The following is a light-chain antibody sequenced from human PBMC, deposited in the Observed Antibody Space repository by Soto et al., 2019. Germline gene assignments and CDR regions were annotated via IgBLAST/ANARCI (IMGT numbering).Light chain of an antibody. J-gene: IGKJ2*01. V-gene: IGKV3-20*01. Sequence: EIVLTQSPGTLSLSPGERATLSCRASQSVSSTYLAWYQQKPGQAPRLLIYGASSRVTGIPDRFSGSGSGTDFTLTISRVEPEDFAVYYCQQYGSSPPYTFGQGTKLEIK. CDR1: QSVSSTY. CDR3: QQYGSSPPYT. CDR2: GAS.